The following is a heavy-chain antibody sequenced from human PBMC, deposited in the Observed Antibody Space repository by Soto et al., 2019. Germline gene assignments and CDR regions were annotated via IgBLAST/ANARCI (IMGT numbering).Heavy chain of an antibody. D-gene: IGHD4-17*01. Sequence: QVQLVESGGGVVQPGRSLRLSCAASGFTFSSYGMHWVRQAPGKGLEWVAVISYDGSNKYYADSVKGRFTISRDNSKNTLYLQMNSLRAEDTAVYYCAKDLHDYGDNDDAFDIWGQGTMVTVSS. CDR2: ISYDGSNK. V-gene: IGHV3-30*18. J-gene: IGHJ3*02. CDR3: AKDLHDYGDNDDAFDI. CDR1: GFTFSSYG.